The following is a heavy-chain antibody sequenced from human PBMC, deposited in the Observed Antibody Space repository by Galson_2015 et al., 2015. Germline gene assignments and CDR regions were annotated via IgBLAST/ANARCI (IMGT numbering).Heavy chain of an antibody. CDR3: ARELDYIPEI. V-gene: IGHV3-21*01. CDR1: GFTFSGYS. CDR2: ISGDSIYI. J-gene: IGHJ3*02. D-gene: IGHD3-10*01. Sequence: LRLSCAASGFTFSGYSMNWVRQAPGKGLEWVSSISGDSIYIHYADSVKGRFTISRDNAKNSLFLQMNNLRAEDTAVYYCARELDYIPEIWGQGTMVTVSS.